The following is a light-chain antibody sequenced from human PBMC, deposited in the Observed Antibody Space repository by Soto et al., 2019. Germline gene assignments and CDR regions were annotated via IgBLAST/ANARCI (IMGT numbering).Light chain of an antibody. V-gene: IGKV3-11*01. J-gene: IGKJ4*01. CDR1: QSVGSS. CDR2: DAS. CDR3: QQRSNCPLT. Sequence: EIVLTQSPATLPLSPGERATLSCRASQSVGSSLAWYQQKPGQAPRLLIYDASNSATGIPARFSGSGSGTDFTLTISSLEPEDFAVYYCQQRSNCPLTFGGGTKVLIK.